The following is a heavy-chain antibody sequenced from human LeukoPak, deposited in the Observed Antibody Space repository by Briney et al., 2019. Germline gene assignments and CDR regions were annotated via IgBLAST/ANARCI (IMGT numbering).Heavy chain of an antibody. J-gene: IGHJ2*01. CDR2: IYYSGST. V-gene: IGHV4-31*03. CDR3: ARSQYCSGGSCYSYWYFDL. Sequence: SQTLSLTCTVSGGSISSGGYYWSWIRQHPGKGLEWIVYIYYSGSTYYNPSLKSRVTISVDTSKNQFSLKLSSVTAADTAVYYCARSQYCSGGSCYSYWYFDLWGRGTLVTVSS. D-gene: IGHD2-15*01. CDR1: GGSISSGGYY.